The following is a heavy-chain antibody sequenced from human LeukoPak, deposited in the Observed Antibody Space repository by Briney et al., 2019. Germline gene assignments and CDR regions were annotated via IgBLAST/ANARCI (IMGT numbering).Heavy chain of an antibody. Sequence: SVKVSCKASGGTFSSYAISWVRQAPGQGLEWMGGIIPIFGTANYAQKFQGRATITADESTSTAYMELSSLRSEDTAVYYCARLSSSHYYYYGMDVWGQGTTVTVSS. V-gene: IGHV1-69*01. J-gene: IGHJ6*02. D-gene: IGHD6-19*01. CDR1: GGTFSSYA. CDR2: IIPIFGTA. CDR3: ARLSSSHYYYYGMDV.